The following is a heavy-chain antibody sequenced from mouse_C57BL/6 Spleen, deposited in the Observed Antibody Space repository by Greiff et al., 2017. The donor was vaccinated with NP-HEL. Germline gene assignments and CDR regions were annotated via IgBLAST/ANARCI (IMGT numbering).Heavy chain of an antibody. V-gene: IGHV1-19*01. J-gene: IGHJ4*01. CDR1: GYTFTDYY. Sequence: EVQLQQSGPVLVKPGASVKMSCKASGYTFTDYYMNWVKQSHGKSLEWIGVINPYNGGTSYNQKFKGKATLTVDKSSSTAYMERNSLTSEDSAVYYCAREGSNYAMDYWGQGTSVTVSS. D-gene: IGHD5-1*01. CDR3: AREGSNYAMDY. CDR2: INPYNGGT.